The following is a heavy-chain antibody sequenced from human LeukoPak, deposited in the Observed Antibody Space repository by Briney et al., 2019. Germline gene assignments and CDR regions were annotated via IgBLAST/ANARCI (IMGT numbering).Heavy chain of an antibody. Sequence: GGSLRLSCAASGFTFSTYWMHWVRQAPGKGLVWVSRVNTDGSSTNFADSVKGRFTISRDNAKNTLYLQMNSLGAEDTAVYYCARDFKRARYSATGYSFGYWGQGTPVTVSS. CDR2: VNTDGSST. CDR3: ARDFKRARYSATGYSFGY. V-gene: IGHV3-74*01. J-gene: IGHJ4*02. D-gene: IGHD5-12*01. CDR1: GFTFSTYW.